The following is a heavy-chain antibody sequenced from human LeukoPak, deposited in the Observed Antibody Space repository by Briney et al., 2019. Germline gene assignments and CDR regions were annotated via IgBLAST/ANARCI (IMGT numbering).Heavy chain of an antibody. CDR1: GGSISSYY. Sequence: SETLSLTCTVSGGSISSYYWGWIRQPPGKGLEWIGYIYYSGSTNYNPSLKSRVTISVDTSKNQFSLKLSSVTAADTAVYYCARPAYLGIVGATDDAFDIWGQGTMVTVSS. CDR2: IYYSGST. CDR3: ARPAYLGIVGATDDAFDI. J-gene: IGHJ3*02. D-gene: IGHD1-26*01. V-gene: IGHV4-59*01.